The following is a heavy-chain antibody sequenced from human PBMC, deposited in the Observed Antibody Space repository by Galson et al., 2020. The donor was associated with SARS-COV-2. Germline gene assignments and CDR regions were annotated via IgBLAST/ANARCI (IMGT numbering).Heavy chain of an antibody. CDR1: GYTLTELS. V-gene: IGHV1-24*01. Sequence: ASVKVSCKVSGYTLTELSIHWVRQAPGKGLEWMGGFDPENGETIYAQKFQGRVTMTEDTATDTAYMELSSLRSEDTAMYYCATDISLFPGGKVGGYWVQGTLVTVPA. CDR3: ATDISLFPGGKVGGY. CDR2: FDPENGET. D-gene: IGHD3-10*01. J-gene: IGHJ4*02.